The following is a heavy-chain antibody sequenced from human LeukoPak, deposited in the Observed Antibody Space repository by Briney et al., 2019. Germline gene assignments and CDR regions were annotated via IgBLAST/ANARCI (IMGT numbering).Heavy chain of an antibody. CDR1: GGTFSSYA. V-gene: IGHV1-69*13. Sequence: SVKVSCKASGGTFSSYAISWVRQAPGQGLDWMGGIIPIFGAANYAQKFQGRVTITADESTSTAYMEVRSLRSEDTAVYYCARSPYCSSTSCYRWFDPWGQGTLVTVSS. CDR2: IIPIFGAA. J-gene: IGHJ5*02. CDR3: ARSPYCSSTSCYRWFDP. D-gene: IGHD2-2*01.